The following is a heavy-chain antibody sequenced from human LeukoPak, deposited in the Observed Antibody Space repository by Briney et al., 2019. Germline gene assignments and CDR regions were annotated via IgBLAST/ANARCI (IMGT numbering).Heavy chain of an antibody. D-gene: IGHD6-19*01. CDR3: ARDPEWLLGYHFDY. J-gene: IGHJ4*02. CDR2: ISSSSSTI. Sequence: PGGSLRLSCAASGFTFSSYSMNWVRQAPGKGLEWVSYISSSSSTIYYADSVRGRFTITRDNAKNSLYLQMNSLRAEDTAVYYCARDPEWLLGYHFDYWGQGTLVTVSS. CDR1: GFTFSSYS. V-gene: IGHV3-48*01.